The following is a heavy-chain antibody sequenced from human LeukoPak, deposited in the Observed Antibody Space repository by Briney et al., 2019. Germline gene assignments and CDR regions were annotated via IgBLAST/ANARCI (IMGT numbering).Heavy chain of an antibody. CDR1: GYTFTGYY. CDR2: IDPDSGGT. J-gene: IGHJ4*02. CDR3: ARVPGPYTTSRFGY. V-gene: IGHV1-2*02. D-gene: IGHD2-2*02. Sequence: GASVGVSCKTSGYTFTGYYLHWVRQAPGQGLEWMGRIDPDSGGTHYAQKFQVRVTVTRDTSITTVYMELSGLTSDDTAVYYCARVPGPYTTSRFGYWGQGTLVTVSS.